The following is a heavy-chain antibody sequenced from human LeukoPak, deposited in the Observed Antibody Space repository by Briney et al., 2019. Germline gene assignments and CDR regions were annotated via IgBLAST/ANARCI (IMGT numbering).Heavy chain of an antibody. V-gene: IGHV5-51*01. CDR2: IYPGDSDT. D-gene: IGHD5-18*01. Sequence: GESLKISCKGSGYSFTSYWIGWVRQMPGKGLEWMGIIYPGDSDTRYSPSFQGQVTISAGKSISTAYLQWSSLKASDTAMYYCARGEGYSYGYYGYFGYWGQGTLVTVSS. CDR1: GYSFTSYW. CDR3: ARGEGYSYGYYGYFGY. J-gene: IGHJ4*02.